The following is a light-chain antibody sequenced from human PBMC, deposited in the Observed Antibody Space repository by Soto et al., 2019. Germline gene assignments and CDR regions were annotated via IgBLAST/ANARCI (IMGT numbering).Light chain of an antibody. CDR3: SSYTSSNTLEV. Sequence: QSALTQPASVSGSPGQSITISCAGTRSDVGGSNYVSWYQHHPHRAPKLLIYEVSYRPSGVSNRFSGSKSGNMASLTISGLQAEDEADYYCSSYTSSNTLEVFGSGTKLTVL. V-gene: IGLV2-14*01. J-gene: IGLJ1*01. CDR1: RSDVGGSNY. CDR2: EVS.